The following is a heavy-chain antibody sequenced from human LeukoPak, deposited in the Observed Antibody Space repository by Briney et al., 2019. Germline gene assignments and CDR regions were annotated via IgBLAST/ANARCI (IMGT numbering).Heavy chain of an antibody. J-gene: IGHJ4*02. CDR2: INPSGGST. V-gene: IGHV1-46*01. CDR1: GYTFTTYY. Sequence: ASVKVSCKASGYTFTTYYMHWVRQAPGQGLEWMGIINPSGGSTRYAQKFQGRVTMTRDTSISTAYMELSRLRSDDTAVYYCARGPRGGQLWLRDYWGQGTLVTVSS. CDR3: ARGPRGGQLWLRDY. D-gene: IGHD5-18*01.